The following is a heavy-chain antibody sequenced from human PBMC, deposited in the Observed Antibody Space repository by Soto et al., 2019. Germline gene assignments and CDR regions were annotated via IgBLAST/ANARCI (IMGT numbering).Heavy chain of an antibody. D-gene: IGHD4-4*01. V-gene: IGHV3-23*01. CDR3: AKASKMTTVTLYEY. CDR2: ISGSGGST. Sequence: GGSLRLSCAASGFTFSSYAMSWVRQAPGKGLEWVSAISGSGGSTYYADSVKGRFTISRDNSKNTLYLQMNSLRAEDTAVYYCAKASKMTTVTLYEYWGQGTLVTVSS. CDR1: GFTFSSYA. J-gene: IGHJ4*02.